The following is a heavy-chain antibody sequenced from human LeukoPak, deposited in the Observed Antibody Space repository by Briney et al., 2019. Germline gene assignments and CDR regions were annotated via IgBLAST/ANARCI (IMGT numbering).Heavy chain of an antibody. CDR3: ARDGGAGWYFDL. J-gene: IGHJ2*01. D-gene: IGHD3-16*01. V-gene: IGHV3-53*01. Sequence: GGSLRLSCAASGFTVSNNYMTWVRQAPGKGLEWVSIIFAGVGTYYADSVRGRFTISRDNSKNTLYLQMNSLRVEDTAVYYCARDGGAGWYFDLWGRGTLVTVSS. CDR1: GFTVSNNY. CDR2: IFAGVGT.